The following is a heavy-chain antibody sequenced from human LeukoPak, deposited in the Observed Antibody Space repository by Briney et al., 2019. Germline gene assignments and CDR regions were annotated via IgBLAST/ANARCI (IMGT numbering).Heavy chain of an antibody. V-gene: IGHV1-18*01. D-gene: IGHD3-22*01. CDR1: GYTFTSYG. J-gene: IGHJ4*02. CDR2: ISAYNGNT. CDR3: AREGRGSSSGYYYVFDY. Sequence: ASVKVSCKASGYTFTSYGISWVRQAPGQGLEWMGWISAYNGNTNYAQKLQGRVTMTTDTSTSTAYMELRSLRSDDTAVYYCAREGRGSSSGYYYVFDYWGQGTLVTVSS.